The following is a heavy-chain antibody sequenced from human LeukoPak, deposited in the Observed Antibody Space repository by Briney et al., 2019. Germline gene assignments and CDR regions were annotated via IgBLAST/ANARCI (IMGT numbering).Heavy chain of an antibody. Sequence: GGSLRLSCAASGFTLSSYAMSWVRQAPGKGLVWVSAISGNGGSTYYADSVKGRFTISRDNSKNTLYLQMNSLRAEDTAVYYCAKDGPLIVVVPAARGGGAFDIWGQGTMVTVSS. V-gene: IGHV3-23*01. CDR2: ISGNGGST. CDR3: AKDGPLIVVVPAARGGGAFDI. J-gene: IGHJ3*02. D-gene: IGHD2-2*01. CDR1: GFTLSSYA.